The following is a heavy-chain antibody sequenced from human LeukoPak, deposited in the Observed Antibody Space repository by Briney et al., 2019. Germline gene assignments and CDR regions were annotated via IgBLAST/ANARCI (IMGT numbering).Heavy chain of an antibody. CDR2: INPNSGGT. J-gene: IGHJ5*02. CDR1: GYTFTGYY. CDR3: TSDTYYYDSTGLGHWFDP. V-gene: IGHV1-2*02. Sequence: GASVKVSCKASGYTFTGYYMHWVRQAPGQGLEWMGWINPNSGGTNYAQKFQGRVTMTWDTSISTAYLELSSLRSDDTAVYYCTSDTYYYDSTGLGHWFDPWGQGTLVTVPS. D-gene: IGHD3-22*01.